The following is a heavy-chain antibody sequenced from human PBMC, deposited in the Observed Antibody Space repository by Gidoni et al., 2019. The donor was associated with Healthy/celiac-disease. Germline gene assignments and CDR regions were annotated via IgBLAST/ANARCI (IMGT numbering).Heavy chain of an antibody. CDR1: GFTFSSYS. CDR2: ISSSSSYI. D-gene: IGHD3-3*01. Sequence: EVQLVESGGGLVKPGGSLRLSCAASGFTFSSYSMNWVRQAPGKGLEWVSSISSSSSYIYYADSVKGRFTISRDNAKNSLYLQMNSLRAEDTAVYYCARDPDYDFWSGYYYYYMDVWGKGTTVTVSS. CDR3: ARDPDYDFWSGYYYYYMDV. J-gene: IGHJ6*03. V-gene: IGHV3-21*01.